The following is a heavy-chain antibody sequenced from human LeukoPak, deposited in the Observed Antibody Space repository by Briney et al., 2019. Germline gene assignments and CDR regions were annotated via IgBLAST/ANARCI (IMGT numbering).Heavy chain of an antibody. CDR1: GFTFDDYA. J-gene: IGHJ4*02. CDR3: AKDMAARPNYYFDY. CDR2: ISWNSGSI. V-gene: IGHV3-9*01. Sequence: PGGSLRLSCAASGFTFDDYAMHWVRQAPGKGLEWVSGISWNSGSIGYADSVKGRFTISRDNAKNSLYLQMNSLRAADTALYYCAKDMAARPNYYFDYWGQGTLVTVSS. D-gene: IGHD6-6*01.